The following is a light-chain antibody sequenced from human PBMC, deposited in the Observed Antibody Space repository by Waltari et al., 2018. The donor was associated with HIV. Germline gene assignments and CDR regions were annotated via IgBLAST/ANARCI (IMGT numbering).Light chain of an antibody. CDR1: STNVGSYSL. CDR3: CSYGGDDTLV. V-gene: IGLV2-23*01. J-gene: IGLJ3*02. CDR2: DDS. Sequence: QSALTQPASVSGSLGQSITISCTGASTNVGSYSLVSWYQNRPGHAPTLIIYDDSKRPLGISSRFSGSKSGNTASLTISGLQSEDEADYYCCSYGGDDTLVFGGGTKVTAL.